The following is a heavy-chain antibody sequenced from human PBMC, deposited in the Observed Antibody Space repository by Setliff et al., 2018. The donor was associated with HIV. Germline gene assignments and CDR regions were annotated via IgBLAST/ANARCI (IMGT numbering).Heavy chain of an antibody. CDR1: GGSISSYY. Sequence: KPSETLSLTCTVSGGSISSYYWSWIRQPAGKGLEWIGHLHSSGDAYYGPSLKSRVAMSLDTSKNQFSLRLRSVTAADTALYYCARLGRAIDRGGYSLRFDYWGQGTLVTVSS. CDR2: LHSSGDA. J-gene: IGHJ4*02. D-gene: IGHD3-22*01. CDR3: ARLGRAIDRGGYSLRFDY. V-gene: IGHV4-4*07.